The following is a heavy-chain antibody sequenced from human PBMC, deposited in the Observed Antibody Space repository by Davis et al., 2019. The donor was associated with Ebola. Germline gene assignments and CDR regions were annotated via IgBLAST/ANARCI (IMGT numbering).Heavy chain of an antibody. D-gene: IGHD2-2*01. CDR1: GFSFSRYA. J-gene: IGHJ2*01. Sequence: PGGSLRLSCAASGFSFSRYAMSWVRQAPGKGLEWVSAISDTGGRRNYADSVKGRFTISRDNSGNTLYLQMNSLRAEDTAVYYCAKAPPALSYWYFDIWGRGSLVSVSS. CDR3: AKAPPALSYWYFDI. V-gene: IGHV3-23*01. CDR2: ISDTGGRR.